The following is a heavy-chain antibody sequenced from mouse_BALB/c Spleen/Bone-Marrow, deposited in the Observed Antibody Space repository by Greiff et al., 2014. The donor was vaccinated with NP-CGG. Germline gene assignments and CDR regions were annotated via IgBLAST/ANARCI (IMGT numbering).Heavy chain of an antibody. V-gene: IGHV1S56*01. Sequence: QVQLQQPRPELVKPGASVKMSCKASGYTFTSYYIHWVKQRPGQGLEWIGWIYPGDGSTKYNEKFKGKTTLTADKSSSTAYMLLSSLTSEDSAIYFCARGGGMDYWGQGTSVTVSS. CDR3: ARGGGMDY. CDR1: GYTFTSYY. J-gene: IGHJ4*01. CDR2: IYPGDGST.